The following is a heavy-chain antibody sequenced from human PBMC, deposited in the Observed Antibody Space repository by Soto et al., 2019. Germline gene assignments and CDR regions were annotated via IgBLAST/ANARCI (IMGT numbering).Heavy chain of an antibody. J-gene: IGHJ4*02. CDR1: GYTFTSYG. Sequence: QVQLVQSGAEVKKPGASVKVSCKASGYTFTSYGISWVRQAPGQGLEWMGGIIPIFGTANYAQKFQGRVTITADESTSTAYMELSSLRSEDTAVYYCARDDPSSSSSIYWGQGTLVTVSS. D-gene: IGHD6-6*01. V-gene: IGHV1-69*13. CDR2: IIPIFGTA. CDR3: ARDDPSSSSSIY.